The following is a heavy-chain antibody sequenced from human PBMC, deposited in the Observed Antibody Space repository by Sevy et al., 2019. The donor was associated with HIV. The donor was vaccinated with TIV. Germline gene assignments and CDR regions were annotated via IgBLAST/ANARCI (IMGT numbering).Heavy chain of an antibody. CDR3: AKEGYYYDSRSSDWFDP. Sequence: GGSLRLSCAASGFNFSPYAMHWVRQGPGKGLEWVATVSSDGTTRSYVDSIKGRFSLSRDNSKNTLYLQMNNLTPEDKAVYYGAKEGYYYDSRSSDWFDPWGPGALVTVSS. D-gene: IGHD3-22*01. V-gene: IGHV3-30*18. CDR2: VSSDGTTR. CDR1: GFNFSPYA. J-gene: IGHJ5*02.